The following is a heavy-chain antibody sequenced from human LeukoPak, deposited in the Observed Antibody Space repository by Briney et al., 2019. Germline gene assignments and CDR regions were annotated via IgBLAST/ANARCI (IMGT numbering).Heavy chain of an antibody. CDR2: ISGSGGST. Sequence: GGSLRLSCAAAGFSFSSSYMNWVRQAPGKGLEWVSTISGSGGSTHYADFVKGRFTISRDNSKNTLYLQMSSLRADDTAAYYCAKVAVDTAMLTVLLITTYFDYWGQGTLVTVSS. V-gene: IGHV3-23*01. D-gene: IGHD5-18*01. CDR1: GFSFSSSY. CDR3: AKVAVDTAMLTVLLITTYFDY. J-gene: IGHJ4*02.